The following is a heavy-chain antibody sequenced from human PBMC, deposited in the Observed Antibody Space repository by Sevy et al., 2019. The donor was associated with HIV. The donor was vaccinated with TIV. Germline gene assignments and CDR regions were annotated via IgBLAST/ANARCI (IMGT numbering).Heavy chain of an antibody. D-gene: IGHD1-26*01. CDR1: EFIFSSHA. J-gene: IGHJ3*02. CDR3: ARDGRDVSAFDI. V-gene: IGHV3-23*01. CDR2: ISGDGENT. Sequence: GESLKISCVASEFIFSSHAVSWVRQAPGKGLEWVSAISGDGENTHYADSVRGRFTISRDNFKNTLYLQMNSLRAEDTALYYCARDGRDVSAFDIWGPGTMVTVSS.